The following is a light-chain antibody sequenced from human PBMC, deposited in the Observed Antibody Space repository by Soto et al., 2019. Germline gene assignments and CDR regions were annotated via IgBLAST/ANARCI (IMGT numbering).Light chain of an antibody. CDR3: GADHGSGSNFVYV. V-gene: IGLV9-49*01. J-gene: IGLJ1*01. CDR2: VGAGGVVG. Sequence: QSVLTQPPSASASLGASVTLTCTLSSDYRNYEVDWFQQRPGKGPRFVMRVGAGGVVGSKGDGIPDRFSVLASGLNRYLTIKNIQEEDESDYHCGADHGSGSNFVYVFGTGTKLTVL. CDR1: SDYRNYE.